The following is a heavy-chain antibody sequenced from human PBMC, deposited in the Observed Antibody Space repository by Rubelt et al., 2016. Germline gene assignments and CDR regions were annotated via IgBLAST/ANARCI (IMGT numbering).Heavy chain of an antibody. CDR3: ARDGSPGGYCSSTSCRNFDY. J-gene: IGHJ4*02. Sequence: APGKGLEWVAVIWYDGSNKYYADSVKGRFTISRDNSKNTLYLQMNSLRAEDTAVYYCARDGSPGGYCSSTSCRNFDYWGQGTLVTVSS. V-gene: IGHV3-33*01. D-gene: IGHD2-2*01. CDR2: IWYDGSNK.